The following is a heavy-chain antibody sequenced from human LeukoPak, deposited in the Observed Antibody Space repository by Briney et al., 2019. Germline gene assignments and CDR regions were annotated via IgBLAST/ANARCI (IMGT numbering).Heavy chain of an antibody. CDR3: ASLYSGYEFDY. J-gene: IGHJ4*02. D-gene: IGHD5-12*01. V-gene: IGHV3-30*01. Sequence: GGSLRLSCAASGFTFSSYAMHWVRQAPGKGLEWVAVISYDGSNKYYADSVKGRFTISRDNSKNTLYLQMNSLRAEGTAVYYCASLYSGYEFDYWGQGTLVTVSS. CDR1: GFTFSSYA. CDR2: ISYDGSNK.